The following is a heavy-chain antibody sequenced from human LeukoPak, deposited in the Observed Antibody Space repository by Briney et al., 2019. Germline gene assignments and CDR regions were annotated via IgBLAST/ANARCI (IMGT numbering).Heavy chain of an antibody. J-gene: IGHJ4*02. CDR2: IYSDYSGGST. V-gene: IGHV3-53*01. CDR3: ARGTVTAPDY. D-gene: IGHD4-17*01. Sequence: PGGSLRLSCAASGFTFSSNYMTWVRQAPGKGLEWVSIIYSDYSGGSTYYADSVKGRFTISRDNSKNMLYLQMNSLRAEDTAVYSCARGTVTAPDYWGQGTLVTVSS. CDR1: GFTFSSNY.